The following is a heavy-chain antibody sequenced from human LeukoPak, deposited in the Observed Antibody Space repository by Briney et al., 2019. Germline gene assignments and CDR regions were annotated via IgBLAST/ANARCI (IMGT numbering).Heavy chain of an antibody. CDR2: ISGSGGST. CDR1: GFTFSSYA. D-gene: IGHD4-11*01. J-gene: IGHJ6*03. Sequence: GGSLRLSCAASGFTFSSYAMSWVRQAPGKGLEWVSSISGSGGSTYYADSVKGRFTISRDNSKNTLYLQMNSLRAEDTAVYYCAKDLQLDSNYGGYYYYMDVWGKGTTVTVSS. CDR3: AKDLQLDSNYGGYYYYMDV. V-gene: IGHV3-23*01.